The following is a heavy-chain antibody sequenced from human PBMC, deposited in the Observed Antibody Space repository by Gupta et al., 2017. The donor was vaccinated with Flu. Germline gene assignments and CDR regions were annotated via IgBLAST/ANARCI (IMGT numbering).Heavy chain of an antibody. CDR3: ARFGGFNFGNWFDP. Sequence: QVQLVQSGTEMKKPGASVKVSCKALGYTFTTYALHWVRQAPGQSPEWLGWLNTDNGDTKYSPHFHGRITFTRDKSATTAFLELSSLKSEDTAYYYCARFGGFNFGNWFDPWGQGTLVIVSS. V-gene: IGHV1-3*04. D-gene: IGHD3-3*01. CDR1: GYTFTTYA. CDR2: LNTDNGDT. J-gene: IGHJ5*02.